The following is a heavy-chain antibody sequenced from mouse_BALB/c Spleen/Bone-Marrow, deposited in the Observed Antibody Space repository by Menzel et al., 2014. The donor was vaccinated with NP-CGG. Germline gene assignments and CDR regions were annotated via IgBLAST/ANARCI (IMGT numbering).Heavy chain of an antibody. Sequence: VQLQQSGAELVKPGASVKLSCTASGFNIKDTYMHWVKQRPEQGLEWIGRIDPANGNTKYDPKFQGKATITADTSSNTASLQLSTLTAEDTAVYYCAAYYRYLAWFAYWGQGTLVTASA. V-gene: IGHV14-3*02. D-gene: IGHD2-14*01. J-gene: IGHJ3*01. CDR3: AAYYRYLAWFAY. CDR1: GFNIKDTY. CDR2: IDPANGNT.